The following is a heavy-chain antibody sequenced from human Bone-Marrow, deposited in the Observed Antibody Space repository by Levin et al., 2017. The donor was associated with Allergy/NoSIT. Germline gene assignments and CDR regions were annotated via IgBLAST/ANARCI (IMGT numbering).Heavy chain of an antibody. CDR2: INDSEKT. CDR1: GGSFSGYY. Sequence: ASETLSLTCAIYGGSFSGYYWSWIRQPPGKGLEWVGEINDSEKTNYKSSLKSRVALSLDTSKKHFSLKLNSVTAADTAIYYCARGDGDSYFDSWGQGTLVTVSS. V-gene: IGHV4-34*01. CDR3: ARGDGDSYFDS. J-gene: IGHJ4*02. D-gene: IGHD4-17*01.